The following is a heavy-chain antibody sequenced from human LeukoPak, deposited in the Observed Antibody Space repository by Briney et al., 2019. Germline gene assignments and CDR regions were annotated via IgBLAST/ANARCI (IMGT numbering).Heavy chain of an antibody. J-gene: IGHJ5*02. CDR2: INHSGST. Sequence: PGGSLRLSCAASGFTFSSYAMSWVRQPPGKGLEWIGEINHSGSTNYNPSLKSRVTISVDTSKNQFSLKLSSVTAADTAVYYCARVPNDFWSGYYFDPWGQGTLVTVSS. CDR1: GFTFSSYA. CDR3: ARVPNDFWSGYYFDP. V-gene: IGHV4-34*01. D-gene: IGHD3-3*01.